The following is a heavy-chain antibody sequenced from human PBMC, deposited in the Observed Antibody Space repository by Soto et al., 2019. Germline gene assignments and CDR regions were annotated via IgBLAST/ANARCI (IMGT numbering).Heavy chain of an antibody. J-gene: IGHJ6*02. CDR1: GGTFSSYA. Sequence: QVQLVQSEAEVKKPGSSVKVSCKASGGTFSSYAISWVRQAPGQGLEWMGGIIPIFGTANYAQKFQGRVTITADESTSTAYMELSSLRSEDTAVYYCARARWELIGYYYYYGMDVWGQGTTVTVSS. CDR3: ARARWELIGYYYYYGMDV. V-gene: IGHV1-69*01. D-gene: IGHD1-26*01. CDR2: IIPIFGTA.